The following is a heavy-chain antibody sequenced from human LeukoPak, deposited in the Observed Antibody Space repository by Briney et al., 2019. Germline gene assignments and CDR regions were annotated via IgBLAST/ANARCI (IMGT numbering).Heavy chain of an antibody. J-gene: IGHJ4*02. D-gene: IGHD2-21*02. CDR2: IKTDGSIT. V-gene: IGHV3-74*01. Sequence: GGSLRLSCAASGFTFSSYWMCWVRQDPGKGLAWVSCIKTDGSITAYARSVKGRFTISRDNAKNTLYLQMNSLRADDTAVYYCARDGDAPMTDFDYWGQGTLVTVS. CDR1: GFTFSSYW. CDR3: ARDGDAPMTDFDY.